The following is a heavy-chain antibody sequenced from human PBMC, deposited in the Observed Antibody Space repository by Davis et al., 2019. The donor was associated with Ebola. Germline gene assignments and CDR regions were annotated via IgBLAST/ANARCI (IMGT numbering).Heavy chain of an antibody. Sequence: ASVHVSRKASLFILTHYAMHWLRQAPGQRLEWMGGVHGGNGNTKYPQRLQGRVTITTDTSASTVYLDLNSLGTDDTAVFYCASASFRYNSGWYADYWGPGSLVTVSS. CDR1: LFILTHYA. CDR2: VHGGNGNT. V-gene: IGHV1-3*01. D-gene: IGHD6-19*01. J-gene: IGHJ4*02. CDR3: ASASFRYNSGWYADY.